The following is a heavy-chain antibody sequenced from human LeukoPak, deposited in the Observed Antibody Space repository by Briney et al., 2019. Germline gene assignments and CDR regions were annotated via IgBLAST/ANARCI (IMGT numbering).Heavy chain of an antibody. V-gene: IGHV3-7*01. CDR1: GFTFSSYW. CDR2: IKQDGSEK. Sequence: GGSLRLSCAASGFTFSSYWMSWVRQAPGKGLAWVANIKQDGSEKYYVDSGKGRFTISRDNAKNSLYLQMNSLRAEDTAVYYCARVFTMIVVDRTYYFDYWGQGTLVTVSS. CDR3: ARVFTMIVVDRTYYFDY. J-gene: IGHJ4*02. D-gene: IGHD3-22*01.